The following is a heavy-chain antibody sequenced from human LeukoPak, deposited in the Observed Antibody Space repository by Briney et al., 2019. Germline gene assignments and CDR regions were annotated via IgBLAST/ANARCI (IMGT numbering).Heavy chain of an antibody. Sequence: GGSLRLSCSASGFTFSNYVMHWVRQAPGKGLEYVSAITNNGDSRYYADSVKGRFTVSRDKSKNTLYLQMNSLRAEDTAVYYCASGEWPQNYWGQGTLVTVSS. J-gene: IGHJ4*02. CDR2: ITNNGDSR. D-gene: IGHD3-10*01. V-gene: IGHV3-64*04. CDR3: ASGEWPQNY. CDR1: GFTFSNYV.